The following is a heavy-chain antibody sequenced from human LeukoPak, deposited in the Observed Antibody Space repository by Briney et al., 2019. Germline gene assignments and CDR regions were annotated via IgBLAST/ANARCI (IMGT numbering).Heavy chain of an antibody. D-gene: IGHD3-9*01. Sequence: PXXXXXGXGSIYYSGSTYYNPSLKSRVTISVDTSKNQFSLKLSSVTAADTAVYYCARPLNYDVLTGYGYWGQGTLVTVSS. CDR2: IYYSGST. V-gene: IGHV4-39*01. J-gene: IGHJ4*02. CDR3: ARPLNYDVLTGYGY.